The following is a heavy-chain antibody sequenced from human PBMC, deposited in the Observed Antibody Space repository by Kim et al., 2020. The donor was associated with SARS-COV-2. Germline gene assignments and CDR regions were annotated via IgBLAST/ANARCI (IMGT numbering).Heavy chain of an antibody. D-gene: IGHD2-2*01. CDR1: GGSFSGYY. CDR3: ARGVGYQLLGRYFDY. Sequence: SETLSLTCAVYGGSFSGYYWSWIRQPPGKGLEWIGEINHSGSTNYNPSLKSRVTISVDTSKNQFSLKLSSVTAADTAVYYCARGVGYQLLGRYFDYWGQGTLVTVSS. V-gene: IGHV4-34*01. J-gene: IGHJ4*02. CDR2: INHSGST.